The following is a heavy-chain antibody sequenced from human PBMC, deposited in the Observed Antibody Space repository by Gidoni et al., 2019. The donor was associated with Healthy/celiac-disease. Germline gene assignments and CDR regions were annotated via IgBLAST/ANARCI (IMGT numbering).Heavy chain of an antibody. Sequence: QVQLQQWGAGLLKPSETLSLTCAVYGGSFSGYYWSWIRQPPGKGLEWIGEINHSGSTNYNPSLKSRVTISVDTSKNQFSLKLSSVTAADTAVYYCARGDGSSWYGNWFDPWGQGTLVTVSS. CDR1: GGSFSGYY. J-gene: IGHJ5*02. D-gene: IGHD6-13*01. V-gene: IGHV4-34*01. CDR2: INHSGST. CDR3: ARGDGSSWYGNWFDP.